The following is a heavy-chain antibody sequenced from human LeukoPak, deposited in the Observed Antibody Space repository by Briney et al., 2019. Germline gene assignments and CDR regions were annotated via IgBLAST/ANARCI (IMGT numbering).Heavy chain of an antibody. CDR1: GGSISSYY. CDR2: IYYSGST. V-gene: IGHV4-59*01. D-gene: IGHD3-10*01. Sequence: SETLSLTCTVSGGSISSYYWSWIRQPPGKGLEWIGYIYYSGSTNYNPSLKSRVTISADTSKNQFSLKLSSVTAADTAVYYCARSMVRGPFDYWGQGTLVTVSS. CDR3: ARSMVRGPFDY. J-gene: IGHJ4*02.